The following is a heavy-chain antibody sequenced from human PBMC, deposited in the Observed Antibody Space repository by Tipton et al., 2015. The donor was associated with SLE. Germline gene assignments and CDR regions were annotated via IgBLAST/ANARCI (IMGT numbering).Heavy chain of an antibody. Sequence: SLRLSCAASGFTFSNYWVHWVCQGPGKGLVWVLRIRSDGSSTSYADSVKGRFTISRDNAKNTLYLQMNSLRAEDTAVYYCARSDYADYWGQGTLVTVSS. CDR2: IRSDGSST. J-gene: IGHJ4*02. CDR3: ARSDYADY. CDR1: GFTFSNYW. V-gene: IGHV3-74*01.